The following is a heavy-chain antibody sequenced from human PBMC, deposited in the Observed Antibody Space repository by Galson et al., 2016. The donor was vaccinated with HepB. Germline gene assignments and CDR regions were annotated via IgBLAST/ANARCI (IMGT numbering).Heavy chain of an antibody. Sequence: SVKVSCKASGFTFTDYLIHWVRQAPGQGLEWMGRINPSSVDTKYAQNFQGRVTLTRDTSISTAYMELTSLTSDDTAVYYCARRSDSLLVVTGDCWGQGTLVTVST. CDR2: INPSSVDT. V-gene: IGHV1-2*06. CDR3: ARRSDSLLVVTGDC. J-gene: IGHJ4*02. CDR1: GFTFTDYL. D-gene: IGHD2-8*02.